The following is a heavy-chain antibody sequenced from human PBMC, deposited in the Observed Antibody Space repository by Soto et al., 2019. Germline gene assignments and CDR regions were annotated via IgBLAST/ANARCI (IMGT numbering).Heavy chain of an antibody. CDR1: GYSLNNYA. J-gene: IGHJ5*02. D-gene: IGHD3-10*01. CDR2: INPDHGNT. Sequence: QVQLVQSGSEVKKPGASVRVSCKASGYSLNNYAMHWVRQAPGQGLEWMGWINPDHGNTKYAQRCQDRVTIGRDACAGTAYLAVDSLRSEDTAIYYAATGIWGSRSFFFCHLWGQGALVHGSS. CDR3: ATGIWGSRSFFFCHL. V-gene: IGHV1-3*01.